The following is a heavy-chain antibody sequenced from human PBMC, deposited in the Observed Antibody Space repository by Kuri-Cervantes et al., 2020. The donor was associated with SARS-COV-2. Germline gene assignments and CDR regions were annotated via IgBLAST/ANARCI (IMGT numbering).Heavy chain of an antibody. V-gene: IGHV1-18*01. CDR2: ISAYNGNT. CDR1: GYTFTSYG. J-gene: IGHJ6*03. Sequence: ASVKVSCKASGYTFTSYGISWVRQAPGQGLEWMGWISAYNGNTNYAQKLQGRVTMTTDTSTSTAYMELRSLRSDDTAVYYCAREAWEDDYYYYYMDVWGKGTTVTVSS. D-gene: IGHD1-26*01. CDR3: AREAWEDDYYYYYMDV.